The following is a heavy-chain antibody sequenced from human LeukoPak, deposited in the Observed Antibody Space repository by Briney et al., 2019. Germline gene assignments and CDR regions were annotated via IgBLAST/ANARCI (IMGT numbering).Heavy chain of an antibody. CDR3: ARDPWVDGSGWGWAFDI. D-gene: IGHD6-19*01. V-gene: IGHV4-4*07. Sequence: SETLSLTCTASGGSISSYYWSWIRQPAGKGLEWVGRIYISGSTNYNPSLKSRVTMSVDTSKNQFSLKLSSVTAADTAVYYCARDPWVDGSGWGWAFDIWGQGTMVTVSS. J-gene: IGHJ3*02. CDR1: GGSISSYY. CDR2: IYISGST.